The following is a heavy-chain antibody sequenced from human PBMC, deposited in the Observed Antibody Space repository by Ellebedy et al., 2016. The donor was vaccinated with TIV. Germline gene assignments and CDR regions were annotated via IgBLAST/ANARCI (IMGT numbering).Heavy chain of an antibody. CDR3: VRDGDDSSGYMDV. D-gene: IGHD3-22*01. V-gene: IGHV3-30*03. Sequence: PGGSLRLSCAASGFTFSKFAMHWVRQAPGKGLEWVAIIYYDGHNKYEADSLKGRFTISRDNSKNRLYLQMNSLRVEDTAVYFCVRDGDDSSGYMDVWGKGTTVTVSS. CDR1: GFTFSKFA. CDR2: IYYDGHNK. J-gene: IGHJ6*04.